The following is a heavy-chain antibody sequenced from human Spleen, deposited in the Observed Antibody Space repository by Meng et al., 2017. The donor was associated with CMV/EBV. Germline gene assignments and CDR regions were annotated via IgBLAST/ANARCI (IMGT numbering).Heavy chain of an antibody. CDR2: ISSSSSYI. Sequence: GGSLRLSCAASGFTFSSYSMNWVRQAPGKGLQWVSSISSSSSYIYYAASVTGRFTISGDNAKNSLYLQMIRLSAEDTAVYYCAREYSSSWFLGAFDSWGQGTMVTVSS. V-gene: IGHV3-21*01. CDR3: AREYSSSWFLGAFDS. CDR1: GFTFSSYS. D-gene: IGHD6-13*01. J-gene: IGHJ3*02.